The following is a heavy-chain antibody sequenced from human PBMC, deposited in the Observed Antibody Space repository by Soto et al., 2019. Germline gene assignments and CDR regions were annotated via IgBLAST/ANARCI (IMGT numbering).Heavy chain of an antibody. Sequence: ASVKVSCKASGYTFTGYDLHWVRQAPGQGLEWMGWVNPISGDTNYAQKFQDRVIMTRDRSITTVHMELSRLRSDDTAVYYCAREEGFRITMDRGRWFDPWGQGTLVTVSS. CDR2: VNPISGDT. D-gene: IGHD3-10*01. V-gene: IGHV1-2*02. CDR1: GYTFTGYD. CDR3: AREEGFRITMDRGRWFDP. J-gene: IGHJ5*02.